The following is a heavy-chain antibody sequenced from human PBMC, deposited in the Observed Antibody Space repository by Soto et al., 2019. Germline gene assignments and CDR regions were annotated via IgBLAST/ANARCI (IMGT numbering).Heavy chain of an antibody. D-gene: IGHD3-22*01. Sequence: GGSLRLSCAASGFTFSSYAMHWVRQAPGKGLEYVSAISSNGGSTYYANSVKGRFTISRDNSKNTLYLQMSSLRADDTAVYYCVKGEFYYDSSAYYPFDSWGQGTLVTVSS. CDR2: ISSNGGST. V-gene: IGHV3-64*01. CDR3: VKGEFYYDSSAYYPFDS. J-gene: IGHJ4*02. CDR1: GFTFSSYA.